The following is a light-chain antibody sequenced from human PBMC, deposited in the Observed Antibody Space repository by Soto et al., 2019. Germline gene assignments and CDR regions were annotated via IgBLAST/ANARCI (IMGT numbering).Light chain of an antibody. J-gene: IGKJ1*01. CDR1: QGINSY. V-gene: IGKV1-9*01. Sequence: DIQLTQSPSVLSASVGDRVTITCRASQGINSYLAWYQQKPGKVPKLLIYAASTLHSGVPSRFSGSGSGTEFTLTISSLQPEDFATYYCQQLNSYPLTLGQVTKVEIK. CDR2: AAS. CDR3: QQLNSYPLT.